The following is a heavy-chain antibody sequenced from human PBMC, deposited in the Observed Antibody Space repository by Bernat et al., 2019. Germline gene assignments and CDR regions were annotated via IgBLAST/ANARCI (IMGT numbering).Heavy chain of an antibody. CDR2: LLGNGAHP. CDR1: GFTFSTYA. J-gene: IGHJ4*02. V-gene: IGHV3-64*01. D-gene: IGHD5-12*01. CDR3: ARDKDGGYAFDY. Sequence: EVELVESGGGLVQPGGSLRLSCTASGFTFSTYAMPWVRQTPGKGLEYVSSLLGNGAHPQYANSVKGRFTISRDNSKNTLYLQMGSLRPEDTAMYYCARDKDGGYAFDYWGQGTLVTVSS.